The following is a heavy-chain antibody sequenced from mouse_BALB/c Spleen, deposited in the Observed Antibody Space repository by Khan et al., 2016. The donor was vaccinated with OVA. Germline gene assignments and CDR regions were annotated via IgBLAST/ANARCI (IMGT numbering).Heavy chain of an antibody. D-gene: IGHD1-1*01. V-gene: IGHV3-2*02. CDR2: ISYGGST. J-gene: IGHJ4*01. CDR3: ARKNYYGYAMDY. Sequence: EVQLQESGPGLVKPSQSLSLTCTVTGYSITSDYAWDWIRQFPGNKLEWMGYISYGGSTSYNPSLKSRISITRDTSKNTFFLQLNSVTNEDTATYYCARKNYYGYAMDYWGQGTSVTVSS. CDR1: GYSITSDYA.